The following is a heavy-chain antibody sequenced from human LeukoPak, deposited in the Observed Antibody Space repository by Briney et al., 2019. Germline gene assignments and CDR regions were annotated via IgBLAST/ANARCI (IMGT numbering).Heavy chain of an antibody. CDR2: ISHRGST. Sequence: SETLSLTCTVSGGSISSYYWGWIRQPPRKGLQWVGRISHRGSTYYNTSLRSRITISLDRSKQKFSLKLTSETAADTAVYFCARGAEYYAIWRGYAGYSDYWGQGISVTVSS. CDR1: GGSISSYY. V-gene: IGHV4-38-2*02. J-gene: IGHJ4*02. CDR3: ARGAEYYAIWRGYAGYSDY. D-gene: IGHD3-3*01.